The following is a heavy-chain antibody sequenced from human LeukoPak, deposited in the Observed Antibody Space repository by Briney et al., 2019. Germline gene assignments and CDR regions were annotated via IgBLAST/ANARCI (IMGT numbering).Heavy chain of an antibody. D-gene: IGHD3-22*01. CDR3: ARSHDSSGYYPVGNYY. CDR1: GYSFTSYW. CDR2: IYPGDSDT. J-gene: IGHJ4*02. V-gene: IGHV5-51*01. Sequence: GESLKISCKGSGYSFTSYWIGWVRQMPGKGLEWMGIIYPGDSDTRYSPSFQGQVTISADKSISTAYLQWSSLKASDTAMYYCARSHDSSGYYPVGNYYWGQGTLVAVSS.